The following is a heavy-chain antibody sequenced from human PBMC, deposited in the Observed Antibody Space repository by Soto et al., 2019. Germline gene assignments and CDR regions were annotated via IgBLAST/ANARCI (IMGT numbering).Heavy chain of an antibody. V-gene: IGHV4-34*01. Sequence: SETLSLTCAVYGGSFSGYYWSWIRQPPGKGLEWIGEINHSGSTNYNPSLKSRVTISVDTSKNQFSLKLSSVTAADTAVYYCARGMEGNDIVVVPAYVHFDYWGQGTLVTVSS. D-gene: IGHD2-2*01. CDR3: ARGMEGNDIVVVPAYVHFDY. CDR1: GGSFSGYY. CDR2: INHSGST. J-gene: IGHJ4*02.